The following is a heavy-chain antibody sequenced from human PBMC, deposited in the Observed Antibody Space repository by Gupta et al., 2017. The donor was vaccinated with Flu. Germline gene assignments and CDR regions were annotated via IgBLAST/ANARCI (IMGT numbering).Heavy chain of an antibody. CDR2: ISGSGGST. V-gene: IGHV3-23*01. D-gene: IGHD2-15*01. J-gene: IGHJ4*02. CDR1: GFTFSSYA. Sequence: EVQLLESGGGLVQPGGSLRLSCAASGFTFSSYAMSWVRQAPGKGLEWVSAISGSGGSTYYADSVKGRFTISRDNSKNTLYLQMNSLRAEDTAVYYCAKETYCSGGSCYSGPFDYWGQGTLVTVSS. CDR3: AKETYCSGGSCYSGPFDY.